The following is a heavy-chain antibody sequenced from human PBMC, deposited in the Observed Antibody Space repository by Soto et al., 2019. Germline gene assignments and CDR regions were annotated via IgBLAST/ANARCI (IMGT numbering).Heavy chain of an antibody. D-gene: IGHD3-10*01. V-gene: IGHV3-23*01. Sequence: EVQLLESGGGLVQPGGSLTLSCAASGSTFSSYAMSWVRQAPGKGLEWVSAISGSGLNTYYAESVKGRFTISRDNSKNTLYLQLNSLRAEDTAIYYCAKAFPPYYGSGSSYYFTFWGQGTLVTVSS. CDR1: GSTFSSYA. CDR3: AKAFPPYYGSGSSYYFTF. CDR2: ISGSGLNT. J-gene: IGHJ4*02.